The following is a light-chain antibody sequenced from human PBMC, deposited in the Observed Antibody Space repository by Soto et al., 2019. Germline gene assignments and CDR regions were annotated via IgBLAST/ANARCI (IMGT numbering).Light chain of an antibody. J-gene: IGKJ1*01. V-gene: IGKV1-5*03. CDR2: KAS. CDR3: QQYNSYSRT. Sequence: DLQMTQSPSTLSASVGDRVTITCRASQSISSWLAWYQQKPGKAPKLLIYKASSLESGVPSRFSGSGSGTEFILTISSLQPDDFATYYCQQYNSYSRTFGQGTKVEIK. CDR1: QSISSW.